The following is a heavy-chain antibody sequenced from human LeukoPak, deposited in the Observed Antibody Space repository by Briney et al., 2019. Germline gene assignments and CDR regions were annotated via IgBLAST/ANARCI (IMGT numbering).Heavy chain of an antibody. D-gene: IGHD5-24*01. CDR2: INPSGDNT. J-gene: IGHJ5*02. Sequence: AASVKVSCKASGYTFTNNFMHWVRQAPGQGLEWMGIINPSGDNTWYAQKFQGRVTMTRDMATSTDYLEVSSLRSEDTAVYYCARDNSLRDTAWWFDPWGQGTLVTVSS. V-gene: IGHV1-46*01. CDR3: ARDNSLRDTAWWFDP. CDR1: GYTFTNNF.